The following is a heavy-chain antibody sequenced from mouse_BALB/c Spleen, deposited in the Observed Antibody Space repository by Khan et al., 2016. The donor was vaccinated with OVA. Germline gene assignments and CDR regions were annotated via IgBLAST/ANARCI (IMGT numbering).Heavy chain of an antibody. Sequence: MQEVQSGPELKKPGETVKISCKAYGYTFTNYGMNWVKQVPGKGLKWMGWINTYTGEPTYADDFKGRFAFSLETSASTAFLQINNLKNEDMDTYFCARGGYYGQYFDYWGQGTTLTVSS. D-gene: IGHD1-1*02. J-gene: IGHJ2*01. CDR1: GYTFTNYG. CDR3: ARGGYYGQYFDY. CDR2: INTYTGEP. V-gene: IGHV9-1*02.